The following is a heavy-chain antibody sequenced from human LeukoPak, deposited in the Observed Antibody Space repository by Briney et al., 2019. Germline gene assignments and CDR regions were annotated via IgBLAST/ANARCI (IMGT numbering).Heavy chain of an antibody. D-gene: IGHD6-19*01. CDR3: ASRGGWYAYYFDY. Sequence: PGGSLRLSCAASGFTFSTYAMSWVRQAPGRGLEWVSTISGSGDSTYYADSVKGRFTISRDNSKNTLYLQMNSLRAEGTAVYYCASRGGWYAYYFDYWGQGTLVTVSS. CDR1: GFTFSTYA. J-gene: IGHJ4*02. V-gene: IGHV3-23*01. CDR2: ISGSGDST.